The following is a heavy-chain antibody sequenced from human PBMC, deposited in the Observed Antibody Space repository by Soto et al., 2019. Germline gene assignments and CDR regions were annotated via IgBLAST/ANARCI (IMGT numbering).Heavy chain of an antibody. CDR2: ISGSGGGT. CDR3: AKSKGGGSCYGEY. D-gene: IGHD2-15*01. CDR1: GFTFSSYA. Sequence: EVQLLESGGGLVQPGGSLRLSCAASGFTFSSYAMSWVRQAPGKGLEWVSAISGSGGGTYYADSVKGRFTISRDNSKNTLYLQMNSLRAEDTAVYYCAKSKGGGSCYGEYWGQGTLVTVSS. V-gene: IGHV3-23*01. J-gene: IGHJ4*02.